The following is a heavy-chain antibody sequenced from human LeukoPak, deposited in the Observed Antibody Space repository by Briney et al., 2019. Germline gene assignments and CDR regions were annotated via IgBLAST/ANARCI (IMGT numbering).Heavy chain of an antibody. D-gene: IGHD2-2*01. Sequence: ASVKVSFKASGYTFTSYGISWVRQAPGQGREWMGWISAYNGNTNYAQKLQGRVTMTTDTSTSTAYMELRSLRSDDTAVYYCARVPVGYCSSTSCYASIQPSHEFDYWGQGTLVTVSS. V-gene: IGHV1-18*04. CDR2: ISAYNGNT. J-gene: IGHJ4*02. CDR1: GYTFTSYG. CDR3: ARVPVGYCSSTSCYASIQPSHEFDY.